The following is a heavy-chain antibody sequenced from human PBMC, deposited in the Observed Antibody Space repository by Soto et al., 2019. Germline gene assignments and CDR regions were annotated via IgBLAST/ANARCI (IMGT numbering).Heavy chain of an antibody. J-gene: IGHJ3*02. CDR3: ARHSPYYYDSSGYYYDGAFDI. CDR2: IYYSGST. D-gene: IGHD3-22*01. Sequence: SETLSLTCTVSGASISSSSYYWGWIRQPPGKGLEWIGSIYYSGSTNYDPSLKSRVTISVDTSKNQFSLKLSSVTAADTAVYYCARHSPYYYDSSGYYYDGAFDIWGQGTMVTVSS. V-gene: IGHV4-39*01. CDR1: GASISSSSYY.